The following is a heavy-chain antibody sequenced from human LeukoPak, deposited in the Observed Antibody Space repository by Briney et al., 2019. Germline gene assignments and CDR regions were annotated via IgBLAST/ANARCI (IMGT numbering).Heavy chain of an antibody. CDR3: ARAWGDYFYYMDI. CDR1: GGSIRRTSYY. J-gene: IGHJ6*03. V-gene: IGHV4-39*01. CDR2: IYYSGTT. D-gene: IGHD3-16*01. Sequence: SETLSLTCTVPGGSIRRTSYYWGWVRQPAGKGLEWIASIYYSGTTYYNSSLKSRVTISLDTAMNQFSLRLSAVTAADTAVYYCARAWGDYFYYMDIWGKGTTVTVSS.